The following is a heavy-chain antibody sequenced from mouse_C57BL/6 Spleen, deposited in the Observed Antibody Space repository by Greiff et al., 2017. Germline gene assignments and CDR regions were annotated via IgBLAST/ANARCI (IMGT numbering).Heavy chain of an antibody. V-gene: IGHV1-82*01. CDR3: APLYYYGSSPPFDY. CDR2: IYPGDGDT. D-gene: IGHD1-1*01. J-gene: IGHJ2*01. Sequence: VQLKESGPELVKPGASVKISCKASGYAFSSSWMNWVKQRPGKGLEWIGRIYPGDGDTNYNGKFKGKATLTADKSSSTAYMQLSSLTSEDSAVYFCAPLYYYGSSPPFDYWGQGTTLTVSS. CDR1: GYAFSSSW.